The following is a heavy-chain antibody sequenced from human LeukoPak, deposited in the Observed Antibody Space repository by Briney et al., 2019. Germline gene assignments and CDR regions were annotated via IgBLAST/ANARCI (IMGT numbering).Heavy chain of an antibody. CDR1: GYTFTSYG. CDR3: ARVTISDYVWGSYRYPQDDFDY. D-gene: IGHD3-16*02. V-gene: IGHV1-18*01. CDR2: ISAYNGNT. J-gene: IGHJ4*02. Sequence: ASVKVSCKASGYTFTSYGISWVRQAPGQGLEWMGWISAYNGNTNYAQKLQGRVTITTDTSTSTAYMELRSLRSDDTAVYYCARVTISDYVWGSYRYPQDDFDYWGQGTLVTVSS.